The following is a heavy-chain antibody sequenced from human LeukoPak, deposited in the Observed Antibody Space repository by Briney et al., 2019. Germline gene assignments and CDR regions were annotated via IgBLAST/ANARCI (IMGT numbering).Heavy chain of an antibody. CDR1: GFTFSSYA. CDR3: TTEGSGSYYKFDY. D-gene: IGHD3-10*01. V-gene: IGHV3-15*01. Sequence: GGSLRLSCAASGFTFSSYAMSWVRQAPGKGLEWVGCIKSKTDGGTTDYAAPVKGRFTISRDDSKNTLYLQMNSLKTEDTAVYYCTTEGSGSYYKFDYWGQGTLVTVSS. CDR2: IKSKTDGGTT. J-gene: IGHJ4*02.